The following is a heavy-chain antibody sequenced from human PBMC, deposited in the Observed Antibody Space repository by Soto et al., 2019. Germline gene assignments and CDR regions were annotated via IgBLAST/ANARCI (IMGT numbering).Heavy chain of an antibody. CDR3: VRSLFSSGGSED. D-gene: IGHD2-15*01. CDR2: INIDGRTT. J-gene: IGHJ4*02. CDR1: GITLSSSW. Sequence: EVQLVESGGGLVQPGGSLRLSCAASGITLSSSWMHWVRQVPGKGPVWVSRINIDGRTTHYADSVKGRFTISRDNAKNTVYLQMNSLTVEDTAVYYCVRSLFSSGGSEDWGQGTLVIVSS. V-gene: IGHV3-74*01.